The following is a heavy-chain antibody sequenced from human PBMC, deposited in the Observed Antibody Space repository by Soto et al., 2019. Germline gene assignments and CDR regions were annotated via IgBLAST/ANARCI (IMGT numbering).Heavy chain of an antibody. Sequence: EVQLVESGGDLVQPGGSLRLSCVDSGFTFSSYWMSWVRQAPVKGLEWVGKIKQDGSEENYVESVKGCFTIYRDNAKKSMYLEMNSLRAEDTAVYYGAIIASSGRGWDVWGQGTTVVVSS. V-gene: IGHV3-7*01. J-gene: IGHJ6*02. CDR2: IKQDGSEE. D-gene: IGHD3-10*01. CDR1: GFTFSSYW. CDR3: AIIASSGRGWDV.